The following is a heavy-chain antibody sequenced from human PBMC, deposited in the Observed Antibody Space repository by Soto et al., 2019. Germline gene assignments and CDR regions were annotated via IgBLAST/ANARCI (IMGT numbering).Heavy chain of an antibody. Sequence: SVPQSLICTVSGGSIGSDDDHWTWSRQSPERGLEWIGYIHHSGSILYNPSLKSRVTISVDTSKNQFSLHLSSVTAADTAVYFCAREDDGGDTLDVWGQGTTVTGSS. J-gene: IGHJ6*02. CDR3: AREDDGGDTLDV. V-gene: IGHV4-30-4*08. CDR1: GGSIGSDDDH. CDR2: IHHSGSI. D-gene: IGHD2-21*02.